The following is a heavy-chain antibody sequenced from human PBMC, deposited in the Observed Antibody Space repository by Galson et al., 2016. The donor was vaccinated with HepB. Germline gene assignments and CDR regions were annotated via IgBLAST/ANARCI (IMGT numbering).Heavy chain of an antibody. D-gene: IGHD1-26*01. Sequence: QSGAEVKKPGESLKISCKGSGYSFTNYWIGWVRQMPGKGLEWMGIIYPGDSDTRYSLSFEGQVTISADKYISTAYLQWSSLKASDSAMYYCAGHIEVLGKGYLDYWGQGTLVTVSS. CDR1: GYSFTNYW. V-gene: IGHV5-51*01. J-gene: IGHJ4*02. CDR3: AGHIEVLGKGYLDY. CDR2: IYPGDSDT.